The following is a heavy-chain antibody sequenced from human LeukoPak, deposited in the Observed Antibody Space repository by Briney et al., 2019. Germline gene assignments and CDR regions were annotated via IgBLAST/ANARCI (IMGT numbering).Heavy chain of an antibody. CDR2: IYNDGST. CDR1: GFTVSSNY. Sequence: GGSLRLSCAAPGFTVSSNYMSWVRQAPGKGLEWVSVIYNDGSTYYADSVKGRFTISRDNSKNTLYLQMNSLRAEDTAVYYCARGNSGDSGHFDYWGQGTLVTVSS. V-gene: IGHV3-53*01. CDR3: ARGNSGDSGHFDY. D-gene: IGHD1-26*01. J-gene: IGHJ4*02.